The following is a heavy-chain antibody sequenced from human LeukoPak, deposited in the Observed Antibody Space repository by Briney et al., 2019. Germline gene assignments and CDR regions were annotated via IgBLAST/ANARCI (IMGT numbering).Heavy chain of an antibody. V-gene: IGHV3-23*01. CDR1: GFTFSDYA. CDR2: VSGNDATT. Sequence: GRSLRLSCAASGFTFSDYALSWDRQAPGKGLEWVSAVSGNDATTFYADSVKGRFTISRDNSKNTLYLQMNSLRAEDTAVYYCARGWDPINPVFKYWGQGTLVTVSS. J-gene: IGHJ4*02. CDR3: ARGWDPINPVFKY. D-gene: IGHD1-26*01.